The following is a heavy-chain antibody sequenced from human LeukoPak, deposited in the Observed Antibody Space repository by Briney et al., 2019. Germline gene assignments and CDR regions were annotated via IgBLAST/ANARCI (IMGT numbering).Heavy chain of an antibody. V-gene: IGHV3-30-3*01. D-gene: IGHD3-22*01. Sequence: PGGSLRLSCAASGFTFSSYAMHWVRQAPGKGLEWLAVISYDVSNKYYADSVKGRFTISRDNSKNTLYLQMNSLRAEDTAVYYCARDTDYYDSSGYYDMLLDYWGQGTLVTVSS. CDR1: GFTFSSYA. J-gene: IGHJ4*02. CDR2: ISYDVSNK. CDR3: ARDTDYYDSSGYYDMLLDY.